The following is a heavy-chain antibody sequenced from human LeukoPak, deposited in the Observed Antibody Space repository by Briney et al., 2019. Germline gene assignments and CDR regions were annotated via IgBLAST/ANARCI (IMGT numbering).Heavy chain of an antibody. CDR1: GYTFSNYG. CDR3: ARDIRYDSSGYYYYWFDS. D-gene: IGHD3-22*01. Sequence: ASVTVSCKASGYTFSNYGISWVRQAPGQGVEWMGWISGYNGNKKYVQKLQGRVTMTTDTSTSTAYMELRSLRSDDTAVYYCARDIRYDSSGYYYYWFDSWGQGTLVTVSS. CDR2: ISGYNGNK. J-gene: IGHJ5*01. V-gene: IGHV1-18*01.